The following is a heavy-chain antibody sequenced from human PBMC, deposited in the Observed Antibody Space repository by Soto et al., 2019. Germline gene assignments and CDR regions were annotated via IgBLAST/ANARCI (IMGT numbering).Heavy chain of an antibody. V-gene: IGHV3-48*01. Sequence: EVQLVESGGGLVQPGGSLRLSCVASGFIFNSYSMNWVRQAPGKGLEWISYINSGSTSVFYADSVKGRFTISRDNAKNSLYLQMNSLRAEDTAVYYCASSASPDASWGQGTLDTVSS. CDR3: ASSASPDAS. D-gene: IGHD1-26*01. CDR1: GFIFNSYS. J-gene: IGHJ5*02. CDR2: INSGSTSV.